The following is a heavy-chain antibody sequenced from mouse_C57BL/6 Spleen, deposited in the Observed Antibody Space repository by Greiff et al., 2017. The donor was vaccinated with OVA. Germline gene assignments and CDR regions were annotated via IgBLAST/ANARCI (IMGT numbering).Heavy chain of an antibody. D-gene: IGHD2-4*01. CDR1: GYTFTDYE. V-gene: IGHV1-15*01. Sequence: VKVVESGAELVRPGASVTLSCKASGYTFTDYEMHWVKQTPVHGLEWIGAIDPETGGTAYNQKFKGKAILTATKSSSTAYMELRSLTSEDSAVYYCTRRIYYDYVWYFDVWGTGTTVTVSS. CDR3: TRRIYYDYVWYFDV. J-gene: IGHJ1*03. CDR2: IDPETGGT.